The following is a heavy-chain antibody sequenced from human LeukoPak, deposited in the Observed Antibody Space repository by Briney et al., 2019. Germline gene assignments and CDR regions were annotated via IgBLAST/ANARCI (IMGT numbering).Heavy chain of an antibody. CDR1: GGSFSGYY. CDR3: ARGEITMVRGNPVNWFDP. J-gene: IGHJ5*02. V-gene: IGHV4-34*01. Sequence: SETLSLTCAVYGGSFSGYYWSWIRQPPGKGLEWIGEINHSGSTNYNPSLKSRVTISVDTSKNQFPLKLSSVTAADTAVYYCARGEITMVRGNPVNWFDPWGQGTLVTVSS. CDR2: INHSGST. D-gene: IGHD3-10*01.